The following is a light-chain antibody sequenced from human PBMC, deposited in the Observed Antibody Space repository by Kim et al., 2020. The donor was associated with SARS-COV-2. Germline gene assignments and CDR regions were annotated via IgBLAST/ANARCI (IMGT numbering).Light chain of an antibody. J-gene: IGKJ2*01. V-gene: IGKV3-20*01. Sequence: IMLTQSPGTLSLSPGERATLSCRASQSVTSSYLAWYQQKPGQAPRLLIYGASSRATGIPERFSGSGSGTDFTLTITRLEPEDFAVYYCQQYGTSPYTFGQGTKLEI. CDR3: QQYGTSPYT. CDR1: QSVTSSY. CDR2: GAS.